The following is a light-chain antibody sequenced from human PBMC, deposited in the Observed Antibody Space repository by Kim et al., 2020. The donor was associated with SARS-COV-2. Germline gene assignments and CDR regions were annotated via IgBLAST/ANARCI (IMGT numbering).Light chain of an antibody. CDR2: DVS. Sequence: QSALTQPRSVSGSPGQTITISCTGTSSDVGRYNYVSWYQQRPGKAPKFMISDVSKRPSGVPDRFSVSKSGNTASLTISGLQAEDEADYYCCSYAGNYVLFGGGTQLTVL. V-gene: IGLV2-11*01. J-gene: IGLJ2*01. CDR1: SSDVGRYNY. CDR3: CSYAGNYVL.